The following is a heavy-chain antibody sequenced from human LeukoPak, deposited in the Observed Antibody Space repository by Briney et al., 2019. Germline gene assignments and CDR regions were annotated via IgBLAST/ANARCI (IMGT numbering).Heavy chain of an antibody. D-gene: IGHD2-2*01. J-gene: IGHJ3*02. CDR3: ARGLGYIVVVPAAIRAPAFDI. Sequence: SETLSLTCAVDGRSFSGYYWSLIRQPPGKGLEWIGEINHSGSTNYNPSLKSRVTISVDTSKNQFSLKLSSVTAADTAVYYCARGLGYIVVVPAAIRAPAFDIWGQGTMVTVSS. CDR2: INHSGST. CDR1: GRSFSGYY. V-gene: IGHV4-34*01.